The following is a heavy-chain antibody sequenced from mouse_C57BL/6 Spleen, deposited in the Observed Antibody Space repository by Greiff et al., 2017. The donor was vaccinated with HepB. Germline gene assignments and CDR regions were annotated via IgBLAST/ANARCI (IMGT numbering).Heavy chain of an antibody. J-gene: IGHJ3*01. CDR1: GYTFTSYW. CDR2: IDPNSGGT. Sequence: QVQLKQPGAELVQPGASVKLSCKASGYTFTSYWMHWVKQRPGRGLEWIGRIDPNSGGTKYNEKFKSKATLTVDQPSSTAYMQLSSLTSEDSAVYYCARRADRSGSCFDYWGQGTLVTVSA. D-gene: IGHD3-2*02. V-gene: IGHV1-72*01. CDR3: ARRADRSGSCFDY.